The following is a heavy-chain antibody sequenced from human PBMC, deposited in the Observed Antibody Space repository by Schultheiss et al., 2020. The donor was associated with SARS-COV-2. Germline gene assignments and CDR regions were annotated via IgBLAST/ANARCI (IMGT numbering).Heavy chain of an antibody. CDR3: ARGGTNYCSSTSCPKPNNWFDP. J-gene: IGHJ5*02. V-gene: IGHV3-21*01. Sequence: GESLKISCAASGFTFSSYSMNWVRQAPGKGLEWVSSISSSSSYIYYADSVKGRFTISRDNAKNSLYLQMNSLRAEDTAVYYCARGGTNYCSSTSCPKPNNWFDPWGQGTLVTVSS. CDR1: GFTFSSYS. D-gene: IGHD2-2*01. CDR2: ISSSSSYI.